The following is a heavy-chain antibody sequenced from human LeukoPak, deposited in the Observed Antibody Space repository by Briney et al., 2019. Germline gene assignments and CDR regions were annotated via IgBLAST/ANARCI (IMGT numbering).Heavy chain of an antibody. CDR2: ISGSGGNT. V-gene: IGHV3-23*01. CDR3: AKRGGVAGSAPSDY. J-gene: IGHJ4*02. CDR1: GFTFSSYA. D-gene: IGHD6-19*01. Sequence: GGSLRLSCAASGFTFSSYAMSWVRQAPGKGLEWVTTISGSGGNTYYADSVKGRFSFSRDNSKNTLYLQMNSLRAEDTAVYYCAKRGGVAGSAPSDYWGQGTLVTVSS.